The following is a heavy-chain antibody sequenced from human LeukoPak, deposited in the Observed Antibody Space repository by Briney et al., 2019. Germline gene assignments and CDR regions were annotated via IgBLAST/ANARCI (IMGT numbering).Heavy chain of an antibody. D-gene: IGHD6-13*01. CDR3: ARDQARGAAGTVDY. CDR2: ISYDGSNK. J-gene: IGHJ4*02. CDR1: GFTFSSYA. Sequence: GGSLRLSCAASGFTFSSYAMHWVRQAPGKGLEWVAVISYDGSNKYYADSVKGRFTISRDNSKNTLYLQMNSLRAEDTAVYYCARDQARGAAGTVDYWGQGTLVTVPS. V-gene: IGHV3-30-3*01.